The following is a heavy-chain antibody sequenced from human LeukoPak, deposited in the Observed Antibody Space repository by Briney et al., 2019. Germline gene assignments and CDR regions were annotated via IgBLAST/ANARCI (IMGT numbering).Heavy chain of an antibody. CDR2: IYHSGST. CDR3: ARLKGYYIDF. V-gene: IGHV4-39*02. J-gene: IGHJ4*02. Sequence: SETLSLTCSVSGDSVSSSSYYWGWIRQPPGKGLEDIGCIYHSGSTFYNPSLESRVTISVDTSENHFSLKLSSVTAADTAVYYCARLKGYYIDFWGQGTLVTVSS. CDR1: GDSVSSSSYY.